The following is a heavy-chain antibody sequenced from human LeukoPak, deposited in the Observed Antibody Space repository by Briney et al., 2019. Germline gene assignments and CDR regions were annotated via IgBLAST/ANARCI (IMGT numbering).Heavy chain of an antibody. V-gene: IGHV3-66*01. CDR3: ARERSLDIPVAGTIFDY. CDR2: IYSSGST. J-gene: IGHJ4*02. Sequence: PGGSLRLSCAASGFTISTNYMGWVRQAPGKGLEWVSVIYSSGSTYYADPVKGRFTISRDNSKNTLYLQMNSLRAEDTAVYYCARERSLDIPVAGTIFDYWGQGTLVTVSS. CDR1: GFTISTNY. D-gene: IGHD6-19*01.